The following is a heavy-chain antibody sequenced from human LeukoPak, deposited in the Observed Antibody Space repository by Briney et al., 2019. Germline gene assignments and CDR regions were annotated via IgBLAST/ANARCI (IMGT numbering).Heavy chain of an antibody. CDR3: ARDGGYFDY. V-gene: IGHV4-31*03. CDR1: RGSISSGGHY. J-gene: IGHJ4*02. D-gene: IGHD3-16*01. Sequence: SETLSLTCTVSRGSISSGGHYWSGIRQHPGKGLEWIGYIYYSGSTYYNPSLKSRVTISVDTSKNQFSLKLSSVTAADTAVYYCARDGGYFDYWGQGTPVTVSS. CDR2: IYYSGST.